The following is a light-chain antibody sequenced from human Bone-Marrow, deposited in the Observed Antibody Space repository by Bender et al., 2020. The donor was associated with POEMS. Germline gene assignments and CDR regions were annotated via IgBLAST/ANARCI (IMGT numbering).Light chain of an antibody. CDR1: TTDVGSYNR. CDR2: DGG. CDR3: FSFVGGVV. J-gene: IGLJ3*02. Sequence: QSALTQPASVSGSPGQSITISCSGTTTDVGSYNRVSWYQHHPGKAPKLIIYDGGRRPSGVSNRFSASKSGDTASLTIAGLQAEDEADYYCFSFVGGVVFGGGTKVTVL. V-gene: IGLV2-23*01.